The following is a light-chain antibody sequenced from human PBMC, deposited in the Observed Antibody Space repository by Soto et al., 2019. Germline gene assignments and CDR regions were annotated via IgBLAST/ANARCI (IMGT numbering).Light chain of an antibody. CDR3: QHRSSWPWT. Sequence: EILLTQSPATLSLSPGERATLSCRASQSVRSNLAWYQHKPCQAPRLLIYDASTRATGIPGRFSGSGSGTDFTLTISDLEPDDFAVYYCQHRSSWPWTFGQGAKVEIK. CDR2: DAS. CDR1: QSVRSN. J-gene: IGKJ1*01. V-gene: IGKV3-11*01.